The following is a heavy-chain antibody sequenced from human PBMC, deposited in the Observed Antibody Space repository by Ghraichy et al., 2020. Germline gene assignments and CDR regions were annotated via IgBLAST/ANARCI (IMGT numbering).Heavy chain of an antibody. CDR1: GGSISSYY. J-gene: IGHJ6*02. CDR3: ARDLVGATRLDYYYGMDV. D-gene: IGHD1-26*01. V-gene: IGHV4-4*07. CDR2: IYTSGST. Sequence: SETLSLTCTVSGGSISSYYWSWIRQPAGKGLEWIGRIYTSGSTNYNPSLKSRVTMSVDTSKNQFSLKLSSVTAADTAVYYCARDLVGATRLDYYYGMDVWGQGTTVTVSS.